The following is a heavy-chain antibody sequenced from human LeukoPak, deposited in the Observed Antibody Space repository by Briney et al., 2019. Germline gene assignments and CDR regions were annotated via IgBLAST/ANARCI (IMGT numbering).Heavy chain of an antibody. CDR2: IYYSGST. V-gene: IGHV4-59*01. D-gene: IGHD3-10*01. CDR1: GGSISSYY. J-gene: IGHJ5*02. CDR3: ARGSSGSLSRFDP. Sequence: SETLSLTCTVSGGSISSYYWSWIRQPPGKGLEWIGYIYYSGSTNYNPSLKSRVTISVDTSKNQFSLKLSSVTAADTAVYYCARGSSGSLSRFDPWGQGTLVTVSS.